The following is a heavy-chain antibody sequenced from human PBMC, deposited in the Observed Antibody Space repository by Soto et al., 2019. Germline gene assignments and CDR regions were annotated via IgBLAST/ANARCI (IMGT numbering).Heavy chain of an antibody. CDR3: ARAAPHNWFDS. CDR2: TSYDGSST. Sequence: PGGSLRLSCAASGFTFSSYGMHWVRQAPGKGLEWVTLTSYDGSSTYYADSVKGRFTISRDNSKNSLYLQMNSLRDEDTAVYYCARAAPHNWFDSWGQGTLVTVSS. D-gene: IGHD6-13*01. J-gene: IGHJ5*01. CDR1: GFTFSSYG. V-gene: IGHV3-30*03.